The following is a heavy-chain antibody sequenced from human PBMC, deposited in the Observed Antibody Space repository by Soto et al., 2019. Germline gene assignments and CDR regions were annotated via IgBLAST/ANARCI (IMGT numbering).Heavy chain of an antibody. D-gene: IGHD5-18*01. CDR1: GFTFSSYA. CDR3: ASALGYAFDY. CDR2: ISYDGSNK. Sequence: QVQLVESGGGVVQPGRSLRLSCAASGFTFSSYAMHWVRQAPGKGLEWVAVISYDGSNKYYADSVKGRFTISRDNSKNTLYLQMNSLRAEDTAVHYCASALGYAFDYWGQGTLVTVSS. V-gene: IGHV3-30-3*01. J-gene: IGHJ4*02.